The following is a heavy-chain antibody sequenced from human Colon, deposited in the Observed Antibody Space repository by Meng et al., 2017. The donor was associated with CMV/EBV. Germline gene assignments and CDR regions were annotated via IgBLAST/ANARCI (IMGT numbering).Heavy chain of an antibody. Sequence: GESLKISCTFSGFTFDDSAMSWVRQAPGKGLEWVGLTRSKTYGGTTEYAASVKGRFTISRDDSKSIAYLQMNSLKTEDTAVYYCTRGPYHQPRGLDVWGQGTTVTVSS. V-gene: IGHV3-49*04. J-gene: IGHJ6*02. CDR2: TRSKTYGGTT. D-gene: IGHD2-2*01. CDR1: GFTFDDSA. CDR3: TRGPYHQPRGLDV.